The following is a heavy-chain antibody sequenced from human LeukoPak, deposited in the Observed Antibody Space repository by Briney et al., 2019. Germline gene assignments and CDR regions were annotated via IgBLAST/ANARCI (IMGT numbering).Heavy chain of an antibody. V-gene: IGHV1-69*04. CDR3: ARDFDGDYVGLDC. CDR2: IIPILGIA. CDR1: GGTFSSYA. Sequence: SVKVSCKASGGTFSSYAISWVRQAPGQGLEWMGRIIPILGIANYAQKFQGRVTITADKSTSTAYMELSSLRSEDTAVYYCARDFDGDYVGLDCWGQGTLVTVSS. D-gene: IGHD4-17*01. J-gene: IGHJ4*02.